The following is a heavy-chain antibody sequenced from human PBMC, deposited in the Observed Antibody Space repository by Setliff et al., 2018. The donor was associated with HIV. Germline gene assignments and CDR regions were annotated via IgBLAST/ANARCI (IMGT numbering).Heavy chain of an antibody. CDR3: ARVPGRDYYDTSGDFDY. Sequence: PSETLSLTCTVSGDSISSGGYYWSWIRQHSGKGLEWIGYIYYSGNTYYNPSLKRRVTMSVDTSKNQFSLKLSSMTAADTAVYYCARVPGRDYYDTSGDFDYWGLGTLVTVSS. V-gene: IGHV4-31*03. J-gene: IGHJ4*02. D-gene: IGHD3-22*01. CDR1: GDSISSGGYY. CDR2: IYYSGNT.